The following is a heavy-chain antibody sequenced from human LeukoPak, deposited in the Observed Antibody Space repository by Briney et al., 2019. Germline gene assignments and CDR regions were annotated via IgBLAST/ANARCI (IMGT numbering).Heavy chain of an antibody. V-gene: IGHV3-23*01. Sequence: PGGSLRLSCAASGFTFSSYAMSWVRQAPGKGLKWVSAISGSGGSTYYADSVKGRFTISRDNSKNTLYLQMNSLRAEDTAVYYCAKKVVVAATERAPFDYWGQGTLVTVSS. J-gene: IGHJ4*02. CDR2: ISGSGGST. CDR3: AKKVVVAATERAPFDY. CDR1: GFTFSSYA. D-gene: IGHD2-15*01.